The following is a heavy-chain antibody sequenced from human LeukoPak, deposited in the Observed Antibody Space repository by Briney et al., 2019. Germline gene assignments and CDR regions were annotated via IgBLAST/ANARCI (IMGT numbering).Heavy chain of an antibody. CDR1: GFTFSSYW. J-gene: IGHJ3*02. CDR3: ARENYYYGSGLGGAFDI. D-gene: IGHD3-10*01. V-gene: IGHV3-7*01. Sequence: GGSLRLSCAASGFTFSSYWMSWVRQAPGKGLEWVANIKQDGSEKYYVDSVKGRFTISRDNAKNSLYLQMNSLRAEDTAVYYCARENYYYGSGLGGAFDIWGQGTMVTVSS. CDR2: IKQDGSEK.